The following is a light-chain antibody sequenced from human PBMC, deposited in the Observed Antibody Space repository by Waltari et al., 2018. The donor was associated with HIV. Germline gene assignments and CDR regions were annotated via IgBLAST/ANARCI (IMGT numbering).Light chain of an antibody. CDR3: AAWDGSLNGYV. Sequence: QSVLTQSPSASGAPGQRVAISCSGSSSNIGSNRVTWYQHLPGTAPKLLIFDNNQRPSGVPDLFSGSKSGTSSSLASSGLQSEDEADYYCAAWDGSLNGYVFGTGTQVTVL. CDR2: DNN. J-gene: IGLJ1*01. CDR1: SSNIGSNR. V-gene: IGLV1-44*01.